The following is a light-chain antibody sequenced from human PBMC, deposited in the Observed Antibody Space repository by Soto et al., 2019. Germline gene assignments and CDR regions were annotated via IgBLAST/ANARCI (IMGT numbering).Light chain of an antibody. CDR2: DAS. V-gene: IGKV3-11*01. CDR1: QSVSSY. J-gene: IGKJ5*01. Sequence: EIVLTQSPATLSLSPGERATLSCRASQSVSSYLAWYQQKPGQAPRLLIYDASNRATGIPARFSGSGSGTDFTLTISSLEPEDFAVYYCQQSYSTITFGQGTRLDIK. CDR3: QQSYSTIT.